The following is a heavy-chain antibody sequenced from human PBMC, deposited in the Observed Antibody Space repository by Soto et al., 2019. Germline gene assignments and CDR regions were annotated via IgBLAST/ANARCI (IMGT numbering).Heavy chain of an antibody. J-gene: IGHJ5*02. D-gene: IGHD1-26*01. Sequence: SETLSLTCRVSGDSVSSDSYFWTWIRQPPGKGLEWIAYISYTGDTNYNPSLKSRITISVDTSRNQFSLTLTPVTAADTAVYFCARIVVGATVDLWGQGSLVTVSS. V-gene: IGHV4-61*01. CDR1: GDSVSSDSYF. CDR3: ARIVVGATVDL. CDR2: ISYTGDT.